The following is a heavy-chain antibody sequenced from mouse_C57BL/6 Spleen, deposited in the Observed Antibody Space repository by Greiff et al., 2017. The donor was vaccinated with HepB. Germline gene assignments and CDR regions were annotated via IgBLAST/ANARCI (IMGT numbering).Heavy chain of an antibody. D-gene: IGHD2-5*01. CDR2: IYPGSGST. J-gene: IGHJ4*01. CDR1: GYTFTSYW. CDR3: AREDYYRNSGAMDY. V-gene: IGHV1-55*01. Sequence: QVQLKQPGAELVKPGASVKMSCKASGYTFTSYWITWVKQRPGQGLEWIGDIYPGSGSTNYNEKFKSKATLTVDTSSSTAYMQLSSLTSEDSAVYYGAREDYYRNSGAMDYWGQGTSVTGSS.